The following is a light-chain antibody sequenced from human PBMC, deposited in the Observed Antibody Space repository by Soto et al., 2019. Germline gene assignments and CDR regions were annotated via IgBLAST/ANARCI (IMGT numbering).Light chain of an antibody. Sequence: QSALTQPASVSGSPGQSITISCTGASSDVGAYDYVSWYQQHPGKAPKLMIFDVSNRPSGVSNRFSGSKSGNTASLTISWLQAEDEADYYCSSYTSTSTGVFGTGTKVTVL. V-gene: IGLV2-14*01. CDR1: SSDVGAYDY. J-gene: IGLJ1*01. CDR3: SSYTSTSTGV. CDR2: DVS.